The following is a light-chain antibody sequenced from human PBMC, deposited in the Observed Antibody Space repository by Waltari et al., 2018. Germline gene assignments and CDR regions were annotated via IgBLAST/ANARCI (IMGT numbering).Light chain of an antibody. V-gene: IGKV1-39*01. CDR1: HNINIY. Sequence: DIQMTQSPSSLPASVGDTVTITCRASHNINIYLNWYQQKPGRAPKLLIHGASSLHTGVPSRFSGSGSGTDFTLTISSLQPEDFATYYCQQGYSTRFTFGPGTIVDMK. J-gene: IGKJ3*01. CDR2: GAS. CDR3: QQGYSTRFT.